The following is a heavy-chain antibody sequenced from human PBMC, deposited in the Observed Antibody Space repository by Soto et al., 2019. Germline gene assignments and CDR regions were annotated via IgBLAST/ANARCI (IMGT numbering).Heavy chain of an antibody. V-gene: IGHV3-15*01. Sequence: EVQLVESGGGLVKPGGSLRLSCVVSGLTFTNAWMTWVRQVSGKGLEWVGRIKSKSDGGTTDYAAPVKGRFTISRDDSKDTVYLQINSLKTEDTALYYCTTRNPPYGDSPLDYWGQGTLVTVSS. J-gene: IGHJ4*02. CDR2: IKSKSDGGTT. D-gene: IGHD4-17*01. CDR1: GLTFTNAW. CDR3: TTRNPPYGDSPLDY.